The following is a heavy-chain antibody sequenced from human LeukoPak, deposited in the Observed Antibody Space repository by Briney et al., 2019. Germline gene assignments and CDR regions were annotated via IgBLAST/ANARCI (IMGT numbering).Heavy chain of an antibody. CDR1: GFTFSSYG. CDR3: AKDWDGYYGSGSHFDY. V-gene: IGHV3-30*02. J-gene: IGHJ4*02. Sequence: YPGGSLRLSCAASGFTFSSYGMHWVRQAPGKGLEWVTFIRYDGSNKYYSDSVKGRFTISRDNSKNTLYLQMNSLRADDTAVYYCAKDWDGYYGSGSHFDYWGQGTLVTVSS. D-gene: IGHD3-10*01. CDR2: IRYDGSNK.